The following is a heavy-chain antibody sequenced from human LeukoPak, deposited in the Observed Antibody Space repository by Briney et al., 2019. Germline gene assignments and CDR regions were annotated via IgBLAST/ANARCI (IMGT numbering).Heavy chain of an antibody. Sequence: PSETLSLTSTVSGGSISNYYWSWIRQSAGKRLEWIGRIYISGSTNYNPSLKSRVTMSVDTSKNQFSLKLSSVTAADTALYYCARGNYCSGGSCSVFYFDYWGQGTLVTVSS. D-gene: IGHD2-15*01. CDR1: GGSISNYY. J-gene: IGHJ4*02. V-gene: IGHV4-4*07. CDR2: IYISGST. CDR3: ARGNYCSGGSCSVFYFDY.